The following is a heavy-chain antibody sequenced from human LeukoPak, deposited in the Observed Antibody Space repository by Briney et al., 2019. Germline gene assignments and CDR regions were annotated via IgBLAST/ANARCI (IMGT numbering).Heavy chain of an antibody. CDR2: ITPIFGTA. Sequence: GASVKVSCKASGGTFSNYAISWVRQAPGQGLEWMGGITPIFGTANYAQKFQGRVTITADESTSTAYMELSSLRSEDTAVYYCASEGGAGDYWGQGTLVTVSS. J-gene: IGHJ4*02. V-gene: IGHV1-69*13. D-gene: IGHD3-16*01. CDR3: ASEGGAGDY. CDR1: GGTFSNYA.